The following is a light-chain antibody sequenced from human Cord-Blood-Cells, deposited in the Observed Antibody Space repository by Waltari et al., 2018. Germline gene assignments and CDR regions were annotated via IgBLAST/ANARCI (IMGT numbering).Light chain of an antibody. CDR3: QQRRNWPLT. Sequence: PGETATLACRASRSVSSYLAWYQQKPGQAPMLRIYDASNRATGIPARFSGSGSGTDFTLTISSLEPEDFAVYYCQQRRNWPLTFGGGTKVEIK. V-gene: IGKV3-11*01. J-gene: IGKJ4*01. CDR1: RSVSSY. CDR2: DAS.